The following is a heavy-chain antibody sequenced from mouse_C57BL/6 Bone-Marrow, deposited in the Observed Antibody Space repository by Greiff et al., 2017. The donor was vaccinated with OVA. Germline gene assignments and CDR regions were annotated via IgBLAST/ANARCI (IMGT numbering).Heavy chain of an antibody. Sequence: EVKLMESGPELVKPGASVKMSCKASGYTFTDYNMHWVKQSPGKSLEWIGYINPNNGGTSYNQKFQGKATLTVNKSSSTAYLELRSLTSEDSAVYYCASEDYGSSPAGFAYWGQGTLVTVSA. J-gene: IGHJ3*01. CDR1: GYTFTDYN. CDR2: INPNNGGT. D-gene: IGHD1-1*01. V-gene: IGHV1-22*01. CDR3: ASEDYGSSPAGFAY.